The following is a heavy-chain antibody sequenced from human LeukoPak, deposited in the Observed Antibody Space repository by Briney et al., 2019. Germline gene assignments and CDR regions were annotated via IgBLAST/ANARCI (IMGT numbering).Heavy chain of an antibody. CDR2: IKLDGGEN. D-gene: IGHD5-24*01. J-gene: IGHJ4*02. V-gene: IGHV3-7*01. CDR3: ARGTPGWLQFPVTPYYFDY. CDR1: GFTFSTYW. Sequence: PGGSLRLSCAASGFTFSTYWMNWVRQAPGKGLEWVASIKLDGGENYYVDSVKGRFTISRDNAKNSLYLQMNSLRAEDTAVYYCARGTPGWLQFPVTPYYFDYWGQGTLVTVSS.